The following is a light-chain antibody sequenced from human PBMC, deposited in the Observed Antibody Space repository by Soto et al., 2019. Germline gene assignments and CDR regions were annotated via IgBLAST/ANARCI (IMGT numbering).Light chain of an antibody. Sequence: QSALTQPASVSVSPGQSITISCTGTSSDVGGYNHVSWYQQHPGKAPKLMIYEVSRRPSGVSNRFSGSKSGNTASLTISGLQAEDEADYYCTSYTSSSTLYVFGSGTKVTVL. CDR2: EVS. J-gene: IGLJ1*01. V-gene: IGLV2-14*01. CDR1: SSDVGGYNH. CDR3: TSYTSSSTLYV.